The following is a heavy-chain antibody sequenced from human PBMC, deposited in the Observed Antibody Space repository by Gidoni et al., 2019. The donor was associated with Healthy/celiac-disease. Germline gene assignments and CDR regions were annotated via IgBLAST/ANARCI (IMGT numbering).Heavy chain of an antibody. CDR2: INPNSGGT. CDR1: GYTFPGYY. Sequence: QVQLVQSGAEVKKPEASVKVSCKASGYTFPGYYMHWVRQAPGQGLEWMGWINPNSGGTTYAQKFQGRVTMTRDTSISTAYMELSRLRSDDTAVYYCARESRDAFDIWGQGTMVTVSS. V-gene: IGHV1-2*02. J-gene: IGHJ3*02. CDR3: ARESRDAFDI.